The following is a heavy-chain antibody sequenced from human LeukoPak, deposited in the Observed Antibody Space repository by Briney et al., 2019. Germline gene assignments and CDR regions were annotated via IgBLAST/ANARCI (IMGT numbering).Heavy chain of an antibody. CDR1: GGSISSSSYY. Sequence: PSETLSLTCTVSGGSISSSSYYWGWIRQPPGKGLEWIGSIYYSGSTYYNPSLKSRVTISVDTSKSQFSLKLSSVTAADTAVYYCARYDSSGSDAFDIWGQGTMVTVSS. CDR3: ARYDSSGSDAFDI. CDR2: IYYSGST. V-gene: IGHV4-39*07. D-gene: IGHD3-22*01. J-gene: IGHJ3*02.